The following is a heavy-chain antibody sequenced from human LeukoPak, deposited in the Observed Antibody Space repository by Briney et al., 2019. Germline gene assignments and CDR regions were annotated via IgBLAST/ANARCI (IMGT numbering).Heavy chain of an antibody. CDR1: GDSISSYY. CDR3: ATGYSSTWYYFDY. D-gene: IGHD6-13*01. Sequence: SETLSLTCTVSGDSISSYYWSWIRQPPGKGLEWIGYIYHSGNTNYNPSLKSRVPISADTSKDQFSLKLASVTAADTAVYYCATGYSSTWYYFDYWGQGTLVTVSS. J-gene: IGHJ4*02. CDR2: IYHSGNT. V-gene: IGHV4-59*01.